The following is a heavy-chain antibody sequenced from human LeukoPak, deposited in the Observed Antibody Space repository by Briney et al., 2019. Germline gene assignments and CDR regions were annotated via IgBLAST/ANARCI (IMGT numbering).Heavy chain of an antibody. D-gene: IGHD4-17*01. Sequence: GASVKVSCKASGYTFTSYDINWVRQATGQGLEWMGWMNPNSGNTGYAQKFQGRVTMTRNTSISTAYMEPSSLRSEDTAVYYCARGDYAEYYYYYYMDVWGKGTTVTISS. CDR2: MNPNSGNT. CDR3: ARGDYAEYYYYYYMDV. CDR1: GYTFTSYD. V-gene: IGHV1-8*01. J-gene: IGHJ6*03.